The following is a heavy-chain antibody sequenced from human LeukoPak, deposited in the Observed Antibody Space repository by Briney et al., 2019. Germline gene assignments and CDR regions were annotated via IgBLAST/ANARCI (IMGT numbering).Heavy chain of an antibody. CDR3: VRPQRESSGWYPIYYYYYMDV. V-gene: IGHV1-2*02. J-gene: IGHJ6*03. CDR2: INPNSGGT. D-gene: IGHD6-19*01. Sequence: GASVKVSCKASGYTFTGYYMHWVRQAPGQGLEWMGWINPNSGGTNYAQKFQGRVTMTRDTSISTAYMELSRLRSDDTAVYYCVRPQRESSGWYPIYYYYYMDVWGKGTTVTISS. CDR1: GYTFTGYY.